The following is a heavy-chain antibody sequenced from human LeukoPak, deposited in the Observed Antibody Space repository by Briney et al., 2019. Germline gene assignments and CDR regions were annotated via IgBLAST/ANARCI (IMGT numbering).Heavy chain of an antibody. Sequence: GGSLRLSCAASGFTFSSYSMNWVRQAPGKGLEWVSSISSSSSYIYYADSVKGRFTISRDNAKNSLYLQLNSLRAEDTAVYYCARSDGDYGIGAFDIWGQGTMVTVSS. J-gene: IGHJ3*02. CDR3: ARSDGDYGIGAFDI. CDR1: GFTFSSYS. D-gene: IGHD4-17*01. CDR2: ISSSSSYI. V-gene: IGHV3-21*01.